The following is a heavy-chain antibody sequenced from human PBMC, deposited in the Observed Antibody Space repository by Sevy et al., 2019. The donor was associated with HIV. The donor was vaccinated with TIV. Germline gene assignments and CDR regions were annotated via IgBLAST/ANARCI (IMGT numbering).Heavy chain of an antibody. CDR3: ARGMYYYDSSGYRFDP. CDR2: INHSGST. CDR1: GGSFSGYY. Sequence: SETLSLTCAVYGGSFSGYYWSWIRQPPGKGREWIGEINHSGSTNYNTSLKSRVTISVDTSKTQFSLKLSSVTAADTAVYYCARGMYYYDSSGYRFDPWGQGTLVTVSS. D-gene: IGHD3-22*01. V-gene: IGHV4-34*01. J-gene: IGHJ5*02.